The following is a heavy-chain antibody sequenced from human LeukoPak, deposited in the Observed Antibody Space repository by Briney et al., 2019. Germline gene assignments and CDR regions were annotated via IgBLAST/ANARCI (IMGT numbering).Heavy chain of an antibody. CDR1: GGSFSGYY. Sequence: SETLSLTCAVYGGSFSGYYWSWIRQPPGKGLEWIGEINHSGSTNYNPSLKSRVTISVDTSKNQFSLKLSSVTAADTAVYYCARVPWRYCSGGSCYSRAFDIWGQGTMVTVSS. CDR2: INHSGST. J-gene: IGHJ3*02. V-gene: IGHV4-34*01. CDR3: ARVPWRYCSGGSCYSRAFDI. D-gene: IGHD2-15*01.